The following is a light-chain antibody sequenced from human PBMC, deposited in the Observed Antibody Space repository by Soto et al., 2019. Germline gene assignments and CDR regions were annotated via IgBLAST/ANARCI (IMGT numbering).Light chain of an antibody. CDR3: QQYYNIPPT. V-gene: IGKV4-1*01. Sequence: DIVMTQSPDSLAVSLGERATINCKSSQSVLSSSNNKNYLAWYQQKPGQPPKLLLYWASTRESGVPDRFSGSGSGKDFTLTISSLQAEDVAVYYCQQYYNIPPTFGQGTKVEIK. CDR1: QSVLSSSNNKNY. J-gene: IGKJ1*01. CDR2: WAS.